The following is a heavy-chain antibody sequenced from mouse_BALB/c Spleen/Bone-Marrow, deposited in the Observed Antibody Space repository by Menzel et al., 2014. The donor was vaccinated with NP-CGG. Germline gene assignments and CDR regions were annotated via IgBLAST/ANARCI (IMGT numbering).Heavy chain of an antibody. CDR1: GFDFSRYW. Sequence: EVQLQQSGGGLVQPGRSLKLSCAASGFDFSRYWMSWVRQAPGKGLEWIGEINPDSSTINYTPSLKDKFIISRDNAKNTLYLQMSKVRSEDTALYYCARRGDGYYWFAYWGQGTLVTVSA. CDR3: ARRGDGYYWFAY. D-gene: IGHD2-3*01. V-gene: IGHV4-1*02. CDR2: INPDSSTI. J-gene: IGHJ3*01.